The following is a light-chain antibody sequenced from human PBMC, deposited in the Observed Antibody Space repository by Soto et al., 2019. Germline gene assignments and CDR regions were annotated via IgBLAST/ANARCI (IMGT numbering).Light chain of an antibody. J-gene: IGLJ2*01. Sequence: QSVLTQPASVSGSPGQSITIPCTGTSSDVGSYNLVSWFQQHPGKVPKLIIYEGTKRPSGVSDRFSGSKSGNTASLTISGLQAEDEADYYCCSYAGSSTLVFGGGTKLTVL. V-gene: IGLV2-23*01. CDR3: CSYAGSSTLV. CDR1: SSDVGSYNL. CDR2: EGT.